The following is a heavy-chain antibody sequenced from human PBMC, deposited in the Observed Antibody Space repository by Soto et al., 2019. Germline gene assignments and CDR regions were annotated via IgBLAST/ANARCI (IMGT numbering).Heavy chain of an antibody. CDR1: GDSVSSNSAA. J-gene: IGHJ6*03. CDR3: AGTTSHYWYYMDV. V-gene: IGHV6-1*01. D-gene: IGHD1-7*01. Sequence: PSETLSLTCVISGDSVSSNSAAWNWIRQSPSRGLEWLGRTYYRTRWYYDYAVSVRSRITVNPDTSKNQLSLQLTSVTPEDTAVYYCAGTTSHYWYYMDVWGKGTTVTVPS. CDR2: TYYRTRWYY.